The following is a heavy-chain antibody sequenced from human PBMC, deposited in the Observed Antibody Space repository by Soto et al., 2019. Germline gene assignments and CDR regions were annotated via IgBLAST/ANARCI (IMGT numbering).Heavy chain of an antibody. CDR1: GFTFSSYG. J-gene: IGHJ6*02. Sequence: PGGSLRLSXAASGFTFSSYGMHWVRQAPGKGLEWVAVISYDGSNKYYADSVKGRFTISRDNSKNTLYLQMNSLRAEDTAVYYCAKEIYVDTAYGMDVWGQGTTVTVS. CDR2: ISYDGSNK. V-gene: IGHV3-30*18. CDR3: AKEIYVDTAYGMDV. D-gene: IGHD5-18*01.